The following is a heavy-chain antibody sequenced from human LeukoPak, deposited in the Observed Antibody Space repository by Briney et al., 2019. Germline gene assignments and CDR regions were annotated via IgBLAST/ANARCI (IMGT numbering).Heavy chain of an antibody. D-gene: IGHD6-19*01. J-gene: IGHJ6*02. CDR1: GFTFSRYW. CDR3: ARVDKIVSSGWYGGRDYYYGMDV. Sequence: GGSLRLSCAASGFTFSRYWMSWVRQAPGKGLEWVANIKQDGSEKYYVDSVKGRFTISRDNAKNSLYLQMNSLRAEDTAVYYCARVDKIVSSGWYGGRDYYYGMDVWGQGTTVTVSS. V-gene: IGHV3-7*02. CDR2: IKQDGSEK.